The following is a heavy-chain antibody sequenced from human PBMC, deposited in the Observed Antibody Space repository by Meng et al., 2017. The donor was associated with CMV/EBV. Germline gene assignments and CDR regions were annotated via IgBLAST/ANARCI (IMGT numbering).Heavy chain of an antibody. D-gene: IGHD2-2*02. Sequence: ASVKVSCKASGYTFTGYYMHWVRQAPGQGLEWMGWINPNSGGTNYAQKFQGRVTMTRDTSISTAYMELSRLRSDDTAVYYCANYCSSTSCYTRSDYWGQGTLVTVSS. V-gene: IGHV1-2*02. J-gene: IGHJ4*02. CDR3: ANYCSSTSCYTRSDY. CDR2: INPNSGGT. CDR1: GYTFTGYY.